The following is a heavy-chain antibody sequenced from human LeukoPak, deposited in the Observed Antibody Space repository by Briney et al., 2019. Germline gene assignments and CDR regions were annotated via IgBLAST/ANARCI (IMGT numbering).Heavy chain of an antibody. D-gene: IGHD4-17*01. CDR3: ARNRYDYGDYAADY. Sequence: GASVKVSCKASGYTFTGYYMHWVRQAPGQGLEWMGWINPNSGGTNYAQKFQGRVTMTRDTSISTAYMELSRLRSEDTAVYYCARNRYDYGDYAADYWGQGTLVTVSS. CDR2: INPNSGGT. V-gene: IGHV1-2*02. CDR1: GYTFTGYY. J-gene: IGHJ4*02.